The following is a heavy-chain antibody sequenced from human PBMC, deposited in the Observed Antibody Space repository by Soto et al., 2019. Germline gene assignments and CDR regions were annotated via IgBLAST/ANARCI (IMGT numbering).Heavy chain of an antibody. V-gene: IGHV4-59*08. Sequence: PSETLSLTCTVSGGSISSYYWSWIRQPPGKGLEWIGYIYYSGSTNYNPSLKSRVTISIDTSKNQFSLKVSSVTAADTAVYYCARMFGSGSLFDYWGQGTLVTVSS. J-gene: IGHJ4*02. D-gene: IGHD3-10*01. CDR2: IYYSGST. CDR1: GGSISSYY. CDR3: ARMFGSGSLFDY.